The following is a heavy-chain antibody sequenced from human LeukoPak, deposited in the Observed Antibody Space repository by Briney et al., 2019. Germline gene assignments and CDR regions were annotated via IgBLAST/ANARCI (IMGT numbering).Heavy chain of an antibody. CDR2: IKSKTDGGTT. CDR3: VVITRGDAFDI. J-gene: IGHJ3*02. V-gene: IGHV3-15*01. CDR1: GFTFSNAW. Sequence: GGSLRLSCAASGFTFSNAWMSWVRQAPGKGLEWVGRIKSKTDGGTTDYAAPVKGRFTIARDDSKNTLYLQMNSLKTEDTAVYYCVVITRGDAFDIWGQGTMVTVSS. D-gene: IGHD3-22*01.